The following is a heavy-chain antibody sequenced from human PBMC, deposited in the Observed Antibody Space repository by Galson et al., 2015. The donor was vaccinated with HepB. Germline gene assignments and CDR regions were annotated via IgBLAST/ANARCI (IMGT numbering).Heavy chain of an antibody. Sequence: SVKVSCKASGYSFITYYIHWLRQAPGQGLEWMGRINPDSGGANLAQNFQGRVTMTRDTSISTAYMELTSLRSDDTAVYYCARGGKPTSPKNWFDPWGQGTLVTVS. CDR2: INPDSGGA. V-gene: IGHV1-2*06. CDR1: GYSFITYY. J-gene: IGHJ5*02. D-gene: IGHD1-26*01. CDR3: ARGGKPTSPKNWFDP.